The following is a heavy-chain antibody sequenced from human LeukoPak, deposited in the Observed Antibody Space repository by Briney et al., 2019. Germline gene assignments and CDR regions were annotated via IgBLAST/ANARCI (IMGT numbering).Heavy chain of an antibody. CDR1: GGSISSSSYY. CDR2: IYYSGST. CDR3: ARVTGGYSYGFSYYYYYYMDV. J-gene: IGHJ6*03. Sequence: SETLSLTCTVSGGSISSSSYYWGWIRQPPGKGLEWIGSIYYSGSTYYNPSLKSRVTISVDTSKNQFSLKLSSVTAADTAVYYCARVTGGYSYGFSYYYYYYMDVWGKGTTVTVSS. D-gene: IGHD5-18*01. V-gene: IGHV4-39*07.